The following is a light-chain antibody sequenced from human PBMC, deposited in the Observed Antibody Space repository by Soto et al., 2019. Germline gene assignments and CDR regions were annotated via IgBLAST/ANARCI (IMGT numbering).Light chain of an antibody. Sequence: DIQMTQSPSTLSESVGDRVTITCRASQSISIWLAWYQHKAGKAPKLLFYKASSLESGVPSRFSSNGSGTEFTLNISSLQPDDFATYYCQQYNRYWTFDQGTKVEIK. J-gene: IGKJ1*01. CDR3: QQYNRYWT. CDR2: KAS. V-gene: IGKV1-5*03. CDR1: QSISIW.